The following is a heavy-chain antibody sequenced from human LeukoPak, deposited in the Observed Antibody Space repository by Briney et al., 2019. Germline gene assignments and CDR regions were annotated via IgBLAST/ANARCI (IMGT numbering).Heavy chain of an antibody. CDR3: AESAYPGSSSSPFDY. Sequence: GGSLRLFCAASGFTFSSYGMHWVRQAPGKVLEWVAVIWYDGSNKYYADSVKGRFTISRDNSKNTLYLQMNSLRAEDTAVYYCAESAYPGSSSSPFDYWGQGTLVTVSS. D-gene: IGHD6-6*01. CDR2: IWYDGSNK. V-gene: IGHV3-33*06. J-gene: IGHJ4*02. CDR1: GFTFSSYG.